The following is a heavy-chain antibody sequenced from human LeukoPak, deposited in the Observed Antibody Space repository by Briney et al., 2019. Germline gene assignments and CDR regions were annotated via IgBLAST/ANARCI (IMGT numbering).Heavy chain of an antibody. CDR3: ARGGGGYSWYFDL. CDR1: GGSISSGGYY. CDR2: IYYSGST. D-gene: IGHD5-12*01. J-gene: IGHJ2*01. V-gene: IGHV4-31*03. Sequence: SETLSLTCTVSGGSISSGGYYWSWIRQHPGKGLEWIGYIYYSGSTYYTPSLKNRVTISVATSRNQFSLRLSSVTAVDTAVYYCARGGGGYSWYFDLWGRGTLVTVSS.